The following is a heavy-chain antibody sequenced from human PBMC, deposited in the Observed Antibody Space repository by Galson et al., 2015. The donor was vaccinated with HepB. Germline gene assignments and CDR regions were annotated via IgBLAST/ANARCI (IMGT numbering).Heavy chain of an antibody. V-gene: IGHV1-69*06. CDR2: IIPIFGTA. J-gene: IGHJ6*02. CDR3: ARLGYSSSWYNRYYYYYGMDV. CDR1: GGTFSSYA. D-gene: IGHD6-13*01. Sequence: SVKVSCKASGGTFSSYAISWVRQAPGQGLEWMGGIIPIFGTANYAQKFQGRVTITADKSTSTAYMELSSLRSEDTAVYYCARLGYSSSWYNRYYYYYGMDVWGQGTTVTVSS.